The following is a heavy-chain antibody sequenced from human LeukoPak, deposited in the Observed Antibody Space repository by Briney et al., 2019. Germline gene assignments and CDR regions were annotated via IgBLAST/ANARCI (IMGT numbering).Heavy chain of an antibody. Sequence: GGSLRLSCAASGFTFSDYYMSWIRQAPGKGLEWVSYISSSGSTIYYADSVKGRFTISRDNAKNSLYLQMNSLSAEDTAVYYCASESYYYGSGSPIDYWGQGTLVTVSS. CDR2: ISSSGSTI. CDR3: ASESYYYGSGSPIDY. J-gene: IGHJ4*02. V-gene: IGHV3-11*01. CDR1: GFTFSDYY. D-gene: IGHD3-10*01.